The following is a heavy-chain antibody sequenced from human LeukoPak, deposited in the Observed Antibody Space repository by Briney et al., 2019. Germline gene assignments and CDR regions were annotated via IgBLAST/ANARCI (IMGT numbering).Heavy chain of an antibody. Sequence: GGSLRLSCAASGFTFTDSAVSWVRHSPGEGLKWVSSISDTGGRTYYADSVKGRFTITRDNSMNTVSLQMNSLTAGDTAGYYCAKGGKDFDFSRSALWGRGLLVIVPS. V-gene: IGHV3-23*01. CDR3: AKGGKDFDFSRSAL. CDR1: GFTFTDSA. CDR2: ISDTGGRT. J-gene: IGHJ5*02. D-gene: IGHD3-3*01.